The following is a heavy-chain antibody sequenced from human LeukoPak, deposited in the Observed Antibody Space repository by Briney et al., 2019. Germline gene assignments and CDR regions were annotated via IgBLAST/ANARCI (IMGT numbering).Heavy chain of an antibody. CDR3: ARDRPYSSSWNWFDP. J-gene: IGHJ5*02. Sequence: GASVTVSCKASGYTFTSYGISWVRQAPGQGLEWMGWISAYNGNTNYAQKLQGRVTMTTDTSTSTAYMELRSLRSDDTAVYYCARDRPYSSSWNWFDPWGQGTLVTVSS. D-gene: IGHD6-13*01. V-gene: IGHV1-18*01. CDR2: ISAYNGNT. CDR1: GYTFTSYG.